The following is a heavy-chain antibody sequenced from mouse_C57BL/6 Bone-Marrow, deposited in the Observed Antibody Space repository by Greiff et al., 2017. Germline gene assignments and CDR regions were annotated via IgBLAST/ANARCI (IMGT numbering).Heavy chain of an antibody. Sequence: EVKVVESGAELVRPGASVKLSCTASGFNIKDDYMHWVKQRPEQGLEWIGWIDPENGDTEYASKFQGKATITADTSSNTAYLQLSSLTSEDTAVYYCTTWDGAMDYWGQGTSVTVSS. V-gene: IGHV14-4*01. CDR3: TTWDGAMDY. CDR2: IDPENGDT. CDR1: GFNIKDDY. D-gene: IGHD4-1*01. J-gene: IGHJ4*01.